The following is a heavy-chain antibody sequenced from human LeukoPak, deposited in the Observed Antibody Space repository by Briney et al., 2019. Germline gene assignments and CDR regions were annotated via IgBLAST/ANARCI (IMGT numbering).Heavy chain of an antibody. V-gene: IGHV3-30*18. CDR3: AKGGSGWYFDY. CDR2: ISFDGSNK. J-gene: IGHJ4*02. Sequence: GGSLRLSCAASGFTFSSYGMHWVRQAPGKGLEWMGDISFDGSNKYYADSVKGRFAISRDNSKNTLYLQMNSLRAEDTAVYYCAKGGSGWYFDYWGQGTLVTVSS. D-gene: IGHD6-19*01. CDR1: GFTFSSYG.